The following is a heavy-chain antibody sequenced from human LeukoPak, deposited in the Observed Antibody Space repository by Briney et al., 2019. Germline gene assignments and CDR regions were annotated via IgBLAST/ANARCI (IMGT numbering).Heavy chain of an antibody. CDR1: GGSISSSSYY. J-gene: IGHJ5*02. CDR2: SYYSGST. Sequence: PSETLSLTCTVSGGSISSSSYYWGWIRQPPGKGLEWIGSSYYSGSTYYNPSLKSRVTISVDTSKNQFSLKLSSVTAADTAVYYCARLANTAYYDFWSGYFPNWFDPWGQGTLVTVSS. D-gene: IGHD3-3*01. V-gene: IGHV4-39*01. CDR3: ARLANTAYYDFWSGYFPNWFDP.